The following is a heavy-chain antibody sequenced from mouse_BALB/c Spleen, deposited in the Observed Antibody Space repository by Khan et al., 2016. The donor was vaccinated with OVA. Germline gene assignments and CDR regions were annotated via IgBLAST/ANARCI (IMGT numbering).Heavy chain of an antibody. V-gene: IGHV1-20*02. D-gene: IGHD1-1*01. Sequence: VQLQQSGPELVKPGASVKISCKASGYSFTGYFMNWVMQSHGKSLEWIGRINPHIGETFYNQQFKDKATLTVDESSTTAHMELRSLSSEDSAVYYCARKNGSDFDYWGQGTTLTVSS. CDR2: INPHIGET. CDR3: ARKNGSDFDY. CDR1: GYSFTGYF. J-gene: IGHJ2*01.